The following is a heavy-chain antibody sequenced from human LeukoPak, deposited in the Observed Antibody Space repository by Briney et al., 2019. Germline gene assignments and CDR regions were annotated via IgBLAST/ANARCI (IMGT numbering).Heavy chain of an antibody. Sequence: PGRSLRLSCAASGFTFDDYAMHWVRQAPGKGLEWVSGISWNSGSIGYADSVKGRFTISRDNAKNSLYLQMNSLRAEDTALYYCAKDIQDSWSGFGWFDPWGQGTLVTVSS. CDR1: GFTFDDYA. D-gene: IGHD6-13*01. CDR3: AKDIQDSWSGFGWFDP. CDR2: ISWNSGSI. J-gene: IGHJ5*02. V-gene: IGHV3-9*01.